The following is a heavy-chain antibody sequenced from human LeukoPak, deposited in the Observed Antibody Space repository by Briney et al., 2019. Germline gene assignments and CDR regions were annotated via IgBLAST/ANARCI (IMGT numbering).Heavy chain of an antibody. D-gene: IGHD3-22*01. Sequence: GGSLRLSCAASGFTFRSYAMSWVRQAPGKGLEWVSAISGSGDITYYADSVKGRFTMSRDNFKNTLYLQMNSLRAEDTAVYYCAKDRWAPMIPLYYFDYWGQGTLVTVSS. CDR3: AKDRWAPMIPLYYFDY. J-gene: IGHJ4*02. CDR1: GFTFRSYA. V-gene: IGHV3-23*01. CDR2: ISGSGDIT.